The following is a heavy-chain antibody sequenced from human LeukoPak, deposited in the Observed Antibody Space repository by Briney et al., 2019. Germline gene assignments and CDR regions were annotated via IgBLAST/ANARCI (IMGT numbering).Heavy chain of an antibody. CDR3: AKGVLTTITKGSYYYYYGMDV. Sequence: PGGSLRLSCAASGFTFDDYTMHWVRQAPGKGLEWVSLISWDGGSTYYADSVKGRFTISRDNSKNSLYLQMNSLRTEDTALYYCAKGVLTTITKGSYYYYYGMDVWGQGTTVTVSS. V-gene: IGHV3-43*01. CDR1: GFTFDDYT. J-gene: IGHJ6*02. D-gene: IGHD4-11*01. CDR2: ISWDGGST.